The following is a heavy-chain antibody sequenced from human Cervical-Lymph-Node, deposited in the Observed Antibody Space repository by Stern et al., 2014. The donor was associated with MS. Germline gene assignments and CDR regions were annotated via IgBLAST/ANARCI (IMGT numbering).Heavy chain of an antibody. D-gene: IGHD6-13*01. Sequence: EMQLVESGGGLVKPGGSLRLSCAASGFTFSSYSMNWVRQAPGQGLEWVSSISSSSSYRYDADSVKGRFTISRDNAKNSLYLQMNSLRAEDTAVYYCARDSSSWYAIDYWGQGTLVTVSA. J-gene: IGHJ4*02. CDR1: GFTFSSYS. CDR3: ARDSSSWYAIDY. V-gene: IGHV3-21*01. CDR2: ISSSSSYR.